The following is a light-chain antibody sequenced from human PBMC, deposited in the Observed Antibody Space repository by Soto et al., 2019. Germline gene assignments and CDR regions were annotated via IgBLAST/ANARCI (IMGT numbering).Light chain of an antibody. CDR1: SSDVGSYKF. V-gene: IGLV2-23*01. CDR2: EGS. J-gene: IGLJ1*01. CDR3: CSYAGSSTYV. Sequence: QSALTQPASVSGSPGQSITISCTGTSSDVGSYKFVSWYQQHPGEAPKLMIYEGSKRPSGVSYRFSGSKSGNTASLTISGLQAEDEDDYYCCSYAGSSTYVFGTGTKLTVL.